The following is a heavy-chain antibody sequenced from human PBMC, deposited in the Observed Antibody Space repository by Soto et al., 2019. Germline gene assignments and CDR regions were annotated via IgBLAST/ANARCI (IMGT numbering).Heavy chain of an antibody. J-gene: IGHJ5*02. CDR3: ARPIRYYYERGGQSAWFDP. D-gene: IGHD3-22*01. Sequence: ASVKVSCKASGYTFTSYYIHWVRQAPGQGLEWVGLINPSGGSTTYAPKFQGRVTMTRDTSTSTVYMELSSLRSDDTAVYYCARPIRYYYERGGQSAWFDPWGQG. V-gene: IGHV1-46*01. CDR1: GYTFTSYY. CDR2: INPSGGST.